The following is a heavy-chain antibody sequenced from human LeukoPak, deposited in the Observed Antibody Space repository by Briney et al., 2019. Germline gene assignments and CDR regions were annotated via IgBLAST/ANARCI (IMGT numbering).Heavy chain of an antibody. CDR2: IYSGGNT. V-gene: IGHV4-31*03. J-gene: IGHJ4*02. CDR3: SRGAVAGLFDY. Sequence: SETLSLTCTVSGDSIRSGGYYWNWIRQAPGKGLEWLGSIYSGGNTYYNPSLKSRGGISLDKSKSQFSLRLSSVTAADTAMYFCSRGAVAGLFDYWGQGILVTVSS. D-gene: IGHD6-19*01. CDR1: GDSIRSGGYY.